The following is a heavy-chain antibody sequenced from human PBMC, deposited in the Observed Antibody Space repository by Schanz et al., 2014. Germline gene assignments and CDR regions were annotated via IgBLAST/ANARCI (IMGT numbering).Heavy chain of an antibody. V-gene: IGHV3-74*01. CDR3: AKDGPGGSGSYSADGGMDV. CDR2: IKSDGSST. Sequence: EVQLVQSGGGLVQPGGSLRLSCAASGFTFSSHWMHWVRQVPGKGLVWVSRIKSDGSSTSYADSVKGRFTISRDNAKNTLYLQMYSLRAEDTAVYYCAKDGPGGSGSYSADGGMDVWGQGTTVT. CDR1: GFTFSSHW. D-gene: IGHD3-10*01. J-gene: IGHJ6*02.